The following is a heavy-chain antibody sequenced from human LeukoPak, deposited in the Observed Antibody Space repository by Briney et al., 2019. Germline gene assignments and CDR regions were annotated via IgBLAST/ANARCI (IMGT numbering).Heavy chain of an antibody. CDR3: ARIEYYYDSSGYYYVGFFDY. CDR2: ISAYNGNT. Sequence: ASVKVSCKASGYTFTSYGISWVRQAPGQGLEWMGWISAYNGNTNYAQKLQGRVTMTTDTSTSTAYMELRSLRSDDTAVYYCARIEYYYDSSGYYYVGFFDYWGQGTLVTVSS. CDR1: GYTFTSYG. J-gene: IGHJ4*02. D-gene: IGHD3-22*01. V-gene: IGHV1-18*01.